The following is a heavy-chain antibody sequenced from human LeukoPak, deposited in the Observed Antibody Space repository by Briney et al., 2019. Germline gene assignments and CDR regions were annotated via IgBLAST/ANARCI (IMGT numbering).Heavy chain of an antibody. Sequence: GGSLRLSCAASGFTVSSNYMSWVRQAPGKGLEWVSAISGSGGSTYYADSVKGRFTIARDNSKNTLYLQMNSLRAEDTAVYYCAKMGYDILTGSSPSFDIWGQGTMVTVSS. J-gene: IGHJ3*02. V-gene: IGHV3-23*01. CDR2: ISGSGGST. CDR1: GFTVSSNY. CDR3: AKMGYDILTGSSPSFDI. D-gene: IGHD3-9*01.